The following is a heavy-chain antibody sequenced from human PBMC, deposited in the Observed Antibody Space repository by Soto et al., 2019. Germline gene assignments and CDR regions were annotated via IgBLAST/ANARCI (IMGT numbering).Heavy chain of an antibody. D-gene: IGHD3-22*01. CDR1: GYSFASYW. J-gene: IGHJ4*02. Sequence: TGESLKISCKGSGYSFASYWITWVRQKPGKGLGWMGRIDPSDSQTYYSPSFRGHVTISVTKSITTVFLQWSSLRASDTAMYYCARQIYDSDTGPNFQYYFDSWGQGTPVTVSS. V-gene: IGHV5-10-1*01. CDR3: ARQIYDSDTGPNFQYYFDS. CDR2: IDPSDSQT.